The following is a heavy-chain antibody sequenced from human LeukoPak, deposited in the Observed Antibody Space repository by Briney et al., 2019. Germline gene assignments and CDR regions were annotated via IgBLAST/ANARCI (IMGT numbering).Heavy chain of an antibody. Sequence: ALVKVSCKASGYTFTGYYMHWVRQAPGQGLEWMGWINPNSGGTNYAQKFQGWVTMTRDTSISTAYMELSRLRSDDTAVYYCARDATYDFWSGYYMAGFDPWGQGTLVTVSS. D-gene: IGHD3-3*01. J-gene: IGHJ5*02. CDR3: ARDATYDFWSGYYMAGFDP. CDR1: GYTFTGYY. CDR2: INPNSGGT. V-gene: IGHV1-2*04.